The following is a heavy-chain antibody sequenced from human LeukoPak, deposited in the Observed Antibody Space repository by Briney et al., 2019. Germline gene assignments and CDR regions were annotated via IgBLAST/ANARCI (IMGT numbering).Heavy chain of an antibody. Sequence: ASVKVSCKASGYTFTSYYMHWVRQAPGQGLEWMGIINPSGGSTSYAQKFQGRVSMTRDTSTSTVYMELSSLRSEDTAVYYCATRIPNSGSYSHWGQGTLVTVSS. CDR3: ATRIPNSGSYSH. CDR1: GYTFTSYY. CDR2: INPSGGST. J-gene: IGHJ4*02. D-gene: IGHD1-26*01. V-gene: IGHV1-46*03.